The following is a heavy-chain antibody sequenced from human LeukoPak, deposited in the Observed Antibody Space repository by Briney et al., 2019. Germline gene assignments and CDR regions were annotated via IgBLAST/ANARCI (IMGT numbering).Heavy chain of an antibody. J-gene: IGHJ4*02. CDR2: MNPNSGNT. Sequence: GASVKVSCKASGYTFTSYDINWVRQATGQGLEWMRWMNPNSGNTGYAQKFQGRVTMTRNTSISTAYMELSSLRSEDTAVYYCARGLVAERYYYDSSGYSEADYWGQGTLVTVSS. D-gene: IGHD3-22*01. CDR1: GYTFTSYD. V-gene: IGHV1-8*01. CDR3: ARGLVAERYYYDSSGYSEADY.